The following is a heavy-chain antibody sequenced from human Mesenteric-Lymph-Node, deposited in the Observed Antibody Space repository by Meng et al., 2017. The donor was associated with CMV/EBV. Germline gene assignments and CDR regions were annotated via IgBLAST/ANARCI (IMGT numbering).Heavy chain of an antibody. CDR2: ISPNTGDT. CDR1: GYSFTGYS. D-gene: IGHD6-13*01. J-gene: IGHJ5*02. V-gene: IGHV1-2*06. CDR3: AGGIAAAGSRWFDP. Sequence: QVQLVQSGAEVKMPGASVKVSCKASGYSFTGYSIHWVRQAPGQGLEWMGRISPNTGDTIYEENFQGRVTMTRDTSINTAYMELSSLRSEDTAVYYCAGGIAAAGSRWFDPWGQGTLVTVSS.